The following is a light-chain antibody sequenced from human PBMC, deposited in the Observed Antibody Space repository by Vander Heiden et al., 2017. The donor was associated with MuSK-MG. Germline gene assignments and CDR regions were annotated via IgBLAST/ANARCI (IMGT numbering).Light chain of an antibody. J-gene: IGLJ3*02. V-gene: IGLV2-8*01. CDR2: EVS. Sequence: QSALTQPPSASGSPGHSVTISFAGTSSDVGGYNYVSWYQQHPSKAPKLMIYEVSKRPSGVPDRFSGTKAGTTACLTVSGLEAEDEAVYYCSPYAGTNSLVFGGGTKLTVL. CDR1: SSDVGGYNY. CDR3: SPYAGTNSLV.